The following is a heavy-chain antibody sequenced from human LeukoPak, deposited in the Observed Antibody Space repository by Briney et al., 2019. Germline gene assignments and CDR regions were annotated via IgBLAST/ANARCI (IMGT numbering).Heavy chain of an antibody. CDR2: IRYDGSNK. CDR3: AKDVKRYCSSTSCPPDY. J-gene: IGHJ4*02. Sequence: GGSLRLSCAASGFTFSSYGMHWVRQAPGKGLEWVAFIRYDGSNKYYADSAKGRFTISRDNSKNTLYLQMNSLRAEDTAVYYCAKDVKRYCSSTSCPPDYWGQGTLVTVSS. CDR1: GFTFSSYG. V-gene: IGHV3-30*02. D-gene: IGHD2-2*01.